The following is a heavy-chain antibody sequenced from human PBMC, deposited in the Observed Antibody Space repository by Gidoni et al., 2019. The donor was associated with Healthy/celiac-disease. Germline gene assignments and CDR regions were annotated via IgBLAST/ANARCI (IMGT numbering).Heavy chain of an antibody. Sequence: EVQLVESGGGLVKPGGSLRLSWAASGFTFSSYSMNWVRQAPGKGLEWVSSISSSSSYIYYADSVKGRFTISRDNAKNSLYLQMNSLRAEDTAVYYCARDLTPVTTGSYASWGQGTLVTVSS. CDR1: GFTFSSYS. V-gene: IGHV3-21*01. D-gene: IGHD4-17*01. CDR3: ARDLTPVTTGSYAS. CDR2: ISSSSSYI. J-gene: IGHJ5*02.